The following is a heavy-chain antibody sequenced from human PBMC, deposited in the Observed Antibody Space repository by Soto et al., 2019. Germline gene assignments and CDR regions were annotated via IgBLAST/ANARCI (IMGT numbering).Heavy chain of an antibody. CDR3: ARGKRIAEIWFDP. Sequence: SETLSLTCTVSGGSIISGGYYWSLIRQDPGKGLEWIGYIYYSGSTYYNPSLKSRVTISVDTSKNQFSLKLSSVTAADTAVYYCARGKRIAEIWFDPWGQGTLVTVSS. J-gene: IGHJ5*02. V-gene: IGHV4-31*03. CDR1: GGSIISGGYY. CDR2: IYYSGST. D-gene: IGHD6-13*01.